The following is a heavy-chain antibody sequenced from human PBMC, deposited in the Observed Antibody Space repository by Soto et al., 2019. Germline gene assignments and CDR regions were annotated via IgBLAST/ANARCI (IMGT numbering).Heavy chain of an antibody. Sequence: PSQTLSLTCAISGDSVSSNSAAWNWIRQSPSRGLEWLGRTYYRSKWYNDYAVSVKSRITINPDTSKNQFSLQLNSVTPEDTAVYYCARVKDSSSPGGDWFDPWGQGTLVTVS. D-gene: IGHD6-6*01. CDR1: GDSVSSNSAA. CDR3: ARVKDSSSPGGDWFDP. CDR2: TYYRSKWYN. J-gene: IGHJ5*02. V-gene: IGHV6-1*01.